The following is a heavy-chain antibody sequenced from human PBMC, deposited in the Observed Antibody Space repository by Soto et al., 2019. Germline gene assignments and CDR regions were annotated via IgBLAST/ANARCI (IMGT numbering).Heavy chain of an antibody. V-gene: IGHV4-39*01. CDR1: GGSISSSSYY. CDR2: IYYSGST. D-gene: IGHD3-22*01. J-gene: IGHJ4*02. CDR3: ARRYYYDSSGYQILYYFDY. Sequence: SETLSLTCTVSGGSISSSSYYWGWIRQPPGKGLEWIGSIYYSGSTYYNPSLKSRVTISVDTSKNQFSLKLSSVTAADTAVYYCARRYYYDSSGYQILYYFDYWGQGTLVTVSS.